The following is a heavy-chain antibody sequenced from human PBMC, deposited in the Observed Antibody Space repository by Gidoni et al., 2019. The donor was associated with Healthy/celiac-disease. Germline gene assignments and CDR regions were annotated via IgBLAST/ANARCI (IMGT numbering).Heavy chain of an antibody. CDR2: ISYDGSNK. CDR3: AREAGCGGDCSFDY. V-gene: IGHV3-30*04. CDR1: GFTFSSYA. Sequence: QVQLVESGGGVVQPGRSLRLSCAASGFTFSSYAMHWVRQAPGKGLEWVAVISYDGSNKYYADSVKGRFTISRDNSKNTLYLQMNSLRAEDTAVYYCAREAGCGGDCSFDYWGQGTLVTVSS. D-gene: IGHD2-21*02. J-gene: IGHJ4*02.